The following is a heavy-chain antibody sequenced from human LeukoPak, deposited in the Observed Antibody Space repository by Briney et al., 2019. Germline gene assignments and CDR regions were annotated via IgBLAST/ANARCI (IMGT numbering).Heavy chain of an antibody. CDR3: ARDGRYWFDP. Sequence: SETLSLTCTVSGGSISSGGYYWSWIRQHPGKGLEWIGYIYYSGSTYYNPSLKSRVTISVDTSKNQFSLKLSSVTAAVTAVYYCARDGRYWFDPWGQGTLVTVSS. CDR1: GGSISSGGYY. D-gene: IGHD1-1*01. J-gene: IGHJ5*02. CDR2: IYYSGST. V-gene: IGHV4-31*03.